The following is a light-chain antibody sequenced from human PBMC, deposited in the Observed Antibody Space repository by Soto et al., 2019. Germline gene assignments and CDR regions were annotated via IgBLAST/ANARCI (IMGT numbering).Light chain of an antibody. J-gene: IGKJ1*01. CDR2: LGS. Sequence: IVMTQSPLSLSVTPGEAASISCMSSARLLHKNGYNYVDWYMQKPGQSPQLLIYLGSNRASGVPDRFSGSGSDTYFKLEISRVEADDVGVYYCMQPLENFRTFGQGTKVEIK. CDR3: MQPLENFRT. CDR1: ARLLHKNGYNY. V-gene: IGKV2-28*01.